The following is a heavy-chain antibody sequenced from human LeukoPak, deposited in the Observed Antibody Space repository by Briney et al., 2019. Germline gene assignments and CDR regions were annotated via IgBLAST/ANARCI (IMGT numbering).Heavy chain of an antibody. CDR2: IRYDGFNK. V-gene: IGHV3-30*02. CDR3: AKGGGYEAQYYYYYLDA. Sequence: GGSLRLSCAASGFAASGFTFSTFGMHWVRQAPGKGLEWVAFIRYDGFNKYYAGSVKGRFTISRDDSKNTLYLQMKSLRAEDTAVYYCAKGGGYEAQYYYYYLDAWGKGTTVTISS. J-gene: IGHJ6*03. CDR1: GFTFSTFG. D-gene: IGHD5-12*01.